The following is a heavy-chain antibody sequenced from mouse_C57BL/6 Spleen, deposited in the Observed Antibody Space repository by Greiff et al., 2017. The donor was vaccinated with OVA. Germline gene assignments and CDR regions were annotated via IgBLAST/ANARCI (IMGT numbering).Heavy chain of an antibody. CDR1: GFTFSSYA. CDR2: ISSGGDYI. D-gene: IGHD1-1*01. CDR3: TREADYYGSFAD. V-gene: IGHV5-9-1*02. Sequence: DVMLVESGEGLVKPGGSLKLSCAASGFTFSSYAMSWVRQTPEKRLEWVAYISSGGDYIYYADTVKGRFTISRDNARNTLYLQMSSLKAEDTAMYYGTREADYYGSFADWGQGTLVTVSA. J-gene: IGHJ3*01.